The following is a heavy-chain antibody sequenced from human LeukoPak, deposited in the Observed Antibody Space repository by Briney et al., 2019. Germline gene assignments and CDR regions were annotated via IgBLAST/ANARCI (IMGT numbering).Heavy chain of an antibody. V-gene: IGHV3-30*01. D-gene: IGHD4-11*01. CDR3: ARDPGNYRNERYYYYMDV. CDR1: GFTFSSYA. J-gene: IGHJ6*03. Sequence: EGSLRLSCAASGFTFSSYAMHWVRQAPGKGLEWVAVISYDGSNKYYADSVKGRFTISRDNSKNTLYLQMNSLRAEDTAVYYCARDPGNYRNERYYYYMDVWGKGTTATVSS. CDR2: ISYDGSNK.